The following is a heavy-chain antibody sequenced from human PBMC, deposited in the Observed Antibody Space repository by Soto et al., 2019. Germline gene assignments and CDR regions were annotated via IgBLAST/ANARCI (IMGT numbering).Heavy chain of an antibody. J-gene: IGHJ1*01. Sequence: GSGPTLVYPTQTLTLTCTISGSSLSTDGMCVSWIRQPPGKALEWLARIDWNDDKYYSTSLKTRLTISKDTSKNQAVLTMTKLDPADTATYYCARVWWFGEKEYFQNWGQGTLVTVSS. CDR2: IDWNDDK. CDR3: ARVWWFGEKEYFQN. D-gene: IGHD2-21*01. CDR1: GSSLSTDGMC. V-gene: IGHV2-70*11.